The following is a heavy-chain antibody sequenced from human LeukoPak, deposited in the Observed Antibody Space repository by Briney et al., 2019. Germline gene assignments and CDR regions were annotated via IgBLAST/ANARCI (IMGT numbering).Heavy chain of an antibody. J-gene: IGHJ3*02. Sequence: SVKVSCKASGGTFSSYAISWVRQAPGQGLEWMGGIIPIFGTANYAQKFQGRVTITADESTSTAYMELSSLRSEGTAVYYCARGEYSSSWYLAFDIWGQGTMVTVSS. V-gene: IGHV1-69*13. CDR2: IIPIFGTA. CDR1: GGTFSSYA. CDR3: ARGEYSSSWYLAFDI. D-gene: IGHD6-13*01.